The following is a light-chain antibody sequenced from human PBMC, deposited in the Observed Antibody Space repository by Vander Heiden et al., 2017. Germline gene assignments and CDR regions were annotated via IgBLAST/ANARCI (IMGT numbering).Light chain of an antibody. CDR2: AAS. Sequence: IRMTQSPSSFSASTGDRVTITCRASQGISSYLAWYQQKPGKAPKLLIYAASTLQSGVPSRFSGSGSGTDFTLTISCLHSEDFATYYCQRYDSYPRTFGQGTKVEIK. CDR1: QGISSY. CDR3: QRYDSYPRT. V-gene: IGKV1-8*01. J-gene: IGKJ1*01.